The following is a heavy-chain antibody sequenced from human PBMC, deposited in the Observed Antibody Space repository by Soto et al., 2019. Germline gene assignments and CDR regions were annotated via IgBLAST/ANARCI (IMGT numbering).Heavy chain of an antibody. J-gene: IGHJ4*02. V-gene: IGHV1-46*03. CDR3: ARGGYCSSTSCYVAEGGSDY. Sequence: ASGKVSCKASGYTFTSYYMHWVRQAPGQGLEWMGIINPSGGSTSYAQKFQGRVTMTRDTSTSTVYMELSSLRSEDTAVYYCARGGYCSSTSCYVAEGGSDYWGQGTLVTVSS. CDR1: GYTFTSYY. D-gene: IGHD2-2*01. CDR2: INPSGGST.